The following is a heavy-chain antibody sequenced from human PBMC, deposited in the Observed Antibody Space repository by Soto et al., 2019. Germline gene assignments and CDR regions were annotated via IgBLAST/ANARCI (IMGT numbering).Heavy chain of an antibody. Sequence: SEDPSLTCAVSGYSISSGYYWGWVRQPPGKGLEWIGSIYHTGSTYYNPSLKSRVTISVDTPKNQFSLKLSYVTAADTAVYYCAREPGMTTPRHFDCWGLGTLVTVYS. J-gene: IGHJ4*02. CDR1: GYSISSGYY. CDR2: IYHTGST. V-gene: IGHV4-38-2*02. CDR3: AREPGMTTPRHFDC. D-gene: IGHD4-4*01.